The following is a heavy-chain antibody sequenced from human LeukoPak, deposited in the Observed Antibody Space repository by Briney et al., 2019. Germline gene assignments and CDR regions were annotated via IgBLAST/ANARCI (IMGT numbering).Heavy chain of an antibody. V-gene: IGHV4-4*07. D-gene: IGHD6-13*01. CDR3: ARDLSSSWYPFPYYYGMDV. J-gene: IGHJ6*02. CDR1: GGSISSYY. CDR2: IYTSGST. Sequence: SETLSLTCTVSGGSISSYYWSWIRQPAGKGLEWIGRIYTSGSTNYNPSLKSRVTMSVDTSKNQFSLKLSSVTAADTAVYYCARDLSSSWYPFPYYYGMDVWGQGTTVTVSS.